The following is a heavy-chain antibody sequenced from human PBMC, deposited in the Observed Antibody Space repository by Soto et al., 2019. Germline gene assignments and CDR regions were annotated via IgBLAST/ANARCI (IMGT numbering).Heavy chain of an antibody. CDR1: GGTFSSYT. CDR3: AREGNGITFGGVIVNPYYFDY. D-gene: IGHD3-16*02. Sequence: QVQLVQSGAEVKKPGSSVKVSCKASGGTFSSYTISWVRQAPGQGLEWMGRIIPILGIANYAQKFQGRVTITADKSTSTAYMELSSLRSEDTAVYYCAREGNGITFGGVIVNPYYFDYWGQGTLVTVSS. J-gene: IGHJ4*02. V-gene: IGHV1-69*08. CDR2: IIPILGIA.